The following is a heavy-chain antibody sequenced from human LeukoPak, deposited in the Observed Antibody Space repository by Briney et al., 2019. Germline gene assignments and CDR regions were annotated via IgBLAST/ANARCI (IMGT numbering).Heavy chain of an antibody. CDR1: GFTFSSYA. CDR2: ISGSGGST. CDR3: AKGYYDYVWGSYYFDY. Sequence: GGSLRLSCAASGFTFSSYAMSWVRQAPGKGLEWISAISGSGGSTYYADSVKGRFTISRDNSKNTLYLQMNSLRAEDTAVYYCAKGYYDYVWGSYYFDYWGQGTLVTVSS. D-gene: IGHD3-16*01. J-gene: IGHJ4*02. V-gene: IGHV3-23*01.